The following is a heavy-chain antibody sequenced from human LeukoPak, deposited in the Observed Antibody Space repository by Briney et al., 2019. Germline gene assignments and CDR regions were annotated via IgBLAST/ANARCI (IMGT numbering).Heavy chain of an antibody. Sequence: GGSLRLSCTASGFTFGDYAMSWVRQAPGKGLEWVGFIRSKAYGGTTEYAASVKGRFTISRDGSKSIAYLQMNSLKTEDTAVYYCTREDNDSSGYDYWGQGTLVTVSS. CDR3: TREDNDSSGYDY. V-gene: IGHV3-49*04. D-gene: IGHD3-22*01. J-gene: IGHJ4*02. CDR2: IRSKAYGGTT. CDR1: GFTFGDYA.